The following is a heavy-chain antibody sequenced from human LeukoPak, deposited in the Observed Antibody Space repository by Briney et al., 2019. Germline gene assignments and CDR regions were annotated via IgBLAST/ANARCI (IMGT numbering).Heavy chain of an antibody. Sequence: SETLSLTCTVSGGSIKSSSYYWGWIRQPPGKGRDWIGSIFYTGTTYYNPSLKSRVTISVDTSKNQFSLKLSSVTAADTAVYYCARHLGQGSGSDAFDIWGQGTMVTVSS. CDR1: GGSIKSSSYY. CDR2: IFYTGTT. CDR3: ARHLGQGSGSDAFDI. J-gene: IGHJ3*02. V-gene: IGHV4-39*01. D-gene: IGHD6-19*01.